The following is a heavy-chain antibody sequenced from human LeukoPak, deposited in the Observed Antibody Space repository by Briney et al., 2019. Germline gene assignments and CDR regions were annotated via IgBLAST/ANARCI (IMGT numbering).Heavy chain of an antibody. V-gene: IGHV5-51*01. D-gene: IGHD3-22*01. Sequence: GESLKISFKGSGYRFTSSWIGWVRQMPGKGLEWMGIIYPYDSDTRYSPSFQGQVTISADKSISTASLQWSSLKASDTAMYYCARAGENYDTSGYPYFDYWGQGTLVTVSS. CDR1: GYRFTSSW. CDR2: IYPYDSDT. CDR3: ARAGENYDTSGYPYFDY. J-gene: IGHJ4*02.